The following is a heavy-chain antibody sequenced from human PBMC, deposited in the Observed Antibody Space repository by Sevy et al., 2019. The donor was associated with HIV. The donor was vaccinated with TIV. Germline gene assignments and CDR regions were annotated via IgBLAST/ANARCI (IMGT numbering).Heavy chain of an antibody. CDR1: GYTFTSYD. Sequence: ASVKVSCKASGYTFTSYDINWVRQATGQGLEWMGWMNPNSGNTGYAQKFQGRVTMTRNTSISTAYMKLSSLRSEDTAVYYCARGLDYDFWSGYYTYYYYYGMDVWGQGTTVTVSS. J-gene: IGHJ6*02. CDR3: ARGLDYDFWSGYYTYYYYYGMDV. D-gene: IGHD3-3*01. V-gene: IGHV1-8*01. CDR2: MNPNSGNT.